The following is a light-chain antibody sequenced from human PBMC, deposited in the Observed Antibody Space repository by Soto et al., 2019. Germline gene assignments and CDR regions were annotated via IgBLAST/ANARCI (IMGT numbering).Light chain of an antibody. J-gene: IGKJ1*01. V-gene: IGKV1-5*01. CDR1: QSISSW. Sequence: DIQMTQSPSTLSASVGDRVTITCRASQSISSWLAWYQQKPGKAPKLLIYDASSLESGVPSRFSGSGSGTEVNLTISSLQPDDFATYYCQQYNSYSPWTFGQGTKVEIK. CDR3: QQYNSYSPWT. CDR2: DAS.